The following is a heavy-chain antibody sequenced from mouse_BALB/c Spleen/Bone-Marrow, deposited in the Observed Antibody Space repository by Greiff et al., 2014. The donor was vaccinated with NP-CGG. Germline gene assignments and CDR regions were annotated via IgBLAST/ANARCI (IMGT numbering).Heavy chain of an antibody. D-gene: IGHD1-2*01. CDR1: GYTFTSYV. J-gene: IGHJ2*01. CDR2: INPYNDGS. CDR3: ARYYYGYYFDY. Sequence: VQLHQSGPELVKPGASVKMSCKASGYTFTSYVMHWVKQKPGQGLEWIGYINPYNDGSKYNEKFKGKATLTSDKSSSTAYMELSSLTSEDSAVYYCARYYYGYYFDYWGQGTTLTVSS. V-gene: IGHV1-14*01.